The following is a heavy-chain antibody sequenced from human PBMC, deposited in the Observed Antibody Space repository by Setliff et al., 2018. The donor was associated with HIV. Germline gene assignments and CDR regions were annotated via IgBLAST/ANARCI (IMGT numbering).Heavy chain of an antibody. CDR3: ARDGSRTTGATGYYYGLDV. J-gene: IGHJ6*02. CDR2: INLSRST. CDR1: GGSFSGYY. D-gene: IGHD1-1*01. Sequence: LSLTCAVYGGSFSGYYWSWIRQPPGKGLEWIGEINLSRSTDYNPSLKSRVTISVDTSKNQFSLRLSSVTAGDTAVYYCARDGSRTTGATGYYYGLDVWGQGTTVTVSS. V-gene: IGHV4-34*01.